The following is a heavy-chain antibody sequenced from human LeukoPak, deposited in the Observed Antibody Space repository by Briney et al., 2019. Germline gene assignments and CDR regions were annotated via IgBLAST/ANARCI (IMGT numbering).Heavy chain of an antibody. CDR2: IGTAGDT. J-gene: IGHJ2*01. D-gene: IGHD6-19*01. V-gene: IGHV3-13*04. Sequence: GGSLRLSCAPSGFTFSSYGMHWVDQATGKGLEWVSAIGTAGDTYYPGSVKGRFTISRENAKNSLYLQMNSLRAGDTAVYYCARVGGRGWYPDWYFDLWGRGTLVTVSS. CDR1: GFTFSSYG. CDR3: ARVGGRGWYPDWYFDL.